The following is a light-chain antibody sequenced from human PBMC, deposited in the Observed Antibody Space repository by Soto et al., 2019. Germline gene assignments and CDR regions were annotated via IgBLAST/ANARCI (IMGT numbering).Light chain of an antibody. V-gene: IGLV7-46*01. Sequence: QTVVTQEPSLTVSPGGTITLTCGSSTGVVTSGHYPCGFQQKPGQAPRTLIYDTSSKHPSTPARFSASLSGGKAALTLSGAQPYDEAEYYFSLYYSGVRVFGGGTKLTVL. CDR3: SLYYSGVRV. CDR2: DTS. CDR1: TGVVTSGHY. J-gene: IGLJ2*01.